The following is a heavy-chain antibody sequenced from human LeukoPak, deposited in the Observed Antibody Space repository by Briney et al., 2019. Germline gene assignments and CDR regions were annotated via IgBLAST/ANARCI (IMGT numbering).Heavy chain of an antibody. CDR3: ARSTSSRYSSGWRGFDY. CDR1: GYTFTGYC. J-gene: IGHJ4*02. D-gene: IGHD6-19*01. V-gene: IGHV1-2*02. CDR2: INPNSGGT. Sequence: GASVKVSCKASGYTFTGYCMHWVRQAPGQGLEWMGWINPNSGGTNYAQKFQGRVTMTRDTSISTAYMELSRLRSDDTAVYYCARSTSSRYSSGWRGFDYWGQGTLVTVSS.